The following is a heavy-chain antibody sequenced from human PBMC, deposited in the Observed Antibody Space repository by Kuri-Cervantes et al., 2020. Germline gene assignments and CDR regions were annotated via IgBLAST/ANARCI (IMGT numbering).Heavy chain of an antibody. D-gene: IGHD6-19*01. CDR3: ARDTYSSGWYFSGY. Sequence: ASVKVSCKASGYTFTSYGISWVRQAPGQGLEWMGWISAYNGSTNYAQKLQGRVTMTTDTSTSTAYMELRSLRSDDTAVYYCARDTYSSGWYFSGYWGQGTLVTVSS. CDR2: ISAYNGST. V-gene: IGHV1-18*01. CDR1: GYTFTSYG. J-gene: IGHJ4*02.